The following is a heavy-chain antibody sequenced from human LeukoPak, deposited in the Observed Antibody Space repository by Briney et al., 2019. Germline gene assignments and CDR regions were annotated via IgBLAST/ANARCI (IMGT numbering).Heavy chain of an antibody. CDR1: GFTFSSYS. CDR2: I. D-gene: IGHD3-10*01. Sequence: PGGSLRLSCAASGFTFSSYSMNWVRQAPGKGLEWVSSIKGRFTISRDNAKNSLNLQMNSLRAEDTAVYYCARVEWFGGDIDYWGQGTLVTVSS. CDR3: ARVEWFGGDIDY. J-gene: IGHJ4*02. V-gene: IGHV3-21*01.